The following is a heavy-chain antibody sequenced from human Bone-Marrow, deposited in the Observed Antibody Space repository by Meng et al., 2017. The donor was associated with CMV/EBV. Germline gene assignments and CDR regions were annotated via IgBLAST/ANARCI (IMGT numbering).Heavy chain of an antibody. Sequence: GESLKISCAASGFTFSSYAMSWVRQAPGKGLEWVSAISGSGGSTYYADSVKGRFTISRDNSKNTLYLQMNSLRAEDTAVYYCAKHSLIEYSSSGEAFDIWGQGTMVTVSS. CDR1: GFTFSSYA. CDR2: ISGSGGST. CDR3: AKHSLIEYSSSGEAFDI. J-gene: IGHJ3*02. V-gene: IGHV3-23*01. D-gene: IGHD6-6*01.